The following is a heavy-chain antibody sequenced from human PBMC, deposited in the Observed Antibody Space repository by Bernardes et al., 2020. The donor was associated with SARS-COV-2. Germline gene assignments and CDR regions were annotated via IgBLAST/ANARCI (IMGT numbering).Heavy chain of an antibody. CDR3: ARETRSDSSGYSLGY. J-gene: IGHJ4*02. CDR1: GGSISSGGYY. Sequence: SETLSLTCTVSGGSISSGGYYWNWIRQHPGKGLEWIGNIYYSGSTDHNPSLKSRVTISVDTSKNQFSLKLSSVTAADTAMYYCARETRSDSSGYSLGYWGPGTQVTVSS. V-gene: IGHV4-31*03. D-gene: IGHD3-22*01. CDR2: IYYSGST.